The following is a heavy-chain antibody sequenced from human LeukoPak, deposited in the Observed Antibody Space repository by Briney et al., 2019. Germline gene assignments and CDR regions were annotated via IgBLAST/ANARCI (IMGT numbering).Heavy chain of an antibody. CDR1: GGTFSSYA. D-gene: IGHD2-15*01. CDR3: ASCSGGSCYRDNWFDP. V-gene: IGHV1-69*01. J-gene: IGHJ5*02. Sequence: SLKVSSKASGGTFSSYAISWVRQAPGQGLEWMGGIIPIFGTANYAQKFQGRVTITADESTSTAYMELSSLRSEDTAVYYCASCSGGSCYRDNWFDPWGQGTLVTVSS. CDR2: IIPIFGTA.